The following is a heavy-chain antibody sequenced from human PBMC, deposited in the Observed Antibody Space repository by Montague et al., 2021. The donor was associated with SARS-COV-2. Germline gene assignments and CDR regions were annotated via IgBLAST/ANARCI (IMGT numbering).Heavy chain of an antibody. CDR2: IYYSGST. CDR3: ARGGTIFGVVTFPFDY. V-gene: IGHV4-59*12. Sequence: SETLSLTCTVSGGSISSYYWSWIRQPPGKGLEWIGYIYYSGSTYYNPSLKSRVTISVDTSKNQFSLKLSSMTAADTAVYYCARGGTIFGVVTFPFDYWGQGTLVTVSS. D-gene: IGHD3-3*01. CDR1: GGSISSYY. J-gene: IGHJ4*02.